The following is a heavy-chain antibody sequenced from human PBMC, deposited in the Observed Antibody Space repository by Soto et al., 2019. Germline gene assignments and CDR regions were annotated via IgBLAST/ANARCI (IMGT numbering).Heavy chain of an antibody. J-gene: IGHJ4*02. D-gene: IGHD2-15*01. CDR1: GFTFSSYS. V-gene: IGHV3-21*01. CDR2: ISSSSSYI. Sequence: EVQLVESGGALVKPGGSLRLSCAASGFTFSSYSMNWVRQAPGKGLEWVSSISSSSSYIYYADSVKGRFTISRDNAKNSLYLQMNSLRAEDTAVYYCARAELGYCSGGSCYYFDYWGQGTLVTVSS. CDR3: ARAELGYCSGGSCYYFDY.